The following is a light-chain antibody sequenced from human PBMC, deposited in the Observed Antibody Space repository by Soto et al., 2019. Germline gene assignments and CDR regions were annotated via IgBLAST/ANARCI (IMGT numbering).Light chain of an antibody. V-gene: IGLV1-40*01. CDR1: SSNIGAPYD. Sequence: QSVLTQPPSVSGAPGQRVTISCTGSSSNIGAPYDVHWYQQLPGTAPKLLIYGNNDRPSGVPDRISGSKSGTSASLAITGLQAEDEADYYCQSYDSSLSGVLFGGGTKVTVL. J-gene: IGLJ2*01. CDR3: QSYDSSLSGVL. CDR2: GNN.